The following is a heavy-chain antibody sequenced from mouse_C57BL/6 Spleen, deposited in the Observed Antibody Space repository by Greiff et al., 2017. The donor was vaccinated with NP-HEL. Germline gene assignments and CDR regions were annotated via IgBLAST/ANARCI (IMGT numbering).Heavy chain of an antibody. CDR3: AVYYSNY. Sequence: QVQLQQPGAELVMPGASVKLSCKASGYTFTSYWMHWVKQRPGQGLEWIGEIDPSDSYTNYNQKFKGKSTLTADKSSSTAYMQLSSLTSEDSAVYYCAVYYSNYWGQGTTLTVSS. V-gene: IGHV1-69*01. CDR1: GYTFTSYW. J-gene: IGHJ2*01. D-gene: IGHD2-5*01. CDR2: IDPSDSYT.